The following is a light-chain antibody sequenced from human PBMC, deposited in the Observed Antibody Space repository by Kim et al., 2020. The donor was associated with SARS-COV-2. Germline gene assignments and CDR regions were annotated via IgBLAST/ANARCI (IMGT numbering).Light chain of an antibody. Sequence: SVSVGDRVTITCRASQNITKFFNWYQHKPGRAPSLLIYAASTLQSGVPSRFTGSGSGTDFTLTITSLQPDDFATYYCQQSYTSPYTFGQGTKLEI. CDR2: AAS. CDR3: QQSYTSPYT. J-gene: IGKJ2*01. CDR1: QNITKF. V-gene: IGKV1-39*01.